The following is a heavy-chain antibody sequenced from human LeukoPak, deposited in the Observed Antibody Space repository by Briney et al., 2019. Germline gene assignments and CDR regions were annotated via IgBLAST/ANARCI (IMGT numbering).Heavy chain of an antibody. CDR3: VRDQIVVVVAATYNYFDY. CDR2: IWYDGSNK. J-gene: IGHJ4*02. V-gene: IGHV3-33*01. Sequence: GGSLRLSCAASGFTFSSYGMHWVRQAPGKGLEWVAVIWYDGSNKYYADSVKGRFTISRDNSKNTLYLQMNSLRAEDTAVYYCVRDQIVVVVAATYNYFDYWGQGTLVTVSS. CDR1: GFTFSSYG. D-gene: IGHD2-15*01.